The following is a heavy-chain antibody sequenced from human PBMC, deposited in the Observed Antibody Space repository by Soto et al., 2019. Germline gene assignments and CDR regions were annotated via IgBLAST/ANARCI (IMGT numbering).Heavy chain of an antibody. CDR3: ARGFGDYYDSSGYHRVSHYFDY. CDR1: GGSFSGYY. CDR2: INHSGST. V-gene: IGHV4-34*01. D-gene: IGHD3-22*01. Sequence: PSETLSLTCAVYGGSFSGYYWSWIRQPPGKGLEWIGEINHSGSTNYNPSLKSRVTISVDTSKNQFSLKLSSVTAADTAVYYCARGFGDYYDSSGYHRVSHYFDYWGQGTLVTVSS. J-gene: IGHJ4*02.